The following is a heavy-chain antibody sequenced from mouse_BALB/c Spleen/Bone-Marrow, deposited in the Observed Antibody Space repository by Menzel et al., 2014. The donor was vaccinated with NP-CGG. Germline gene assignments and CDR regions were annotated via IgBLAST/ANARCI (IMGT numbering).Heavy chain of an antibody. Sequence: EVMLVESGGGLVQPGGSLKLSCAASGFDFSRYWMSWVRQAPGKGLEWIGEINPDRRTINYTPSLKDKFIISRDNAKNTLYLQMSKVRSEDTALYYCARLNYYGNLFVWGAGTPVTVSS. CDR2: INPDRRTI. CDR1: GFDFSRYW. D-gene: IGHD1-1*01. V-gene: IGHV4-1*02. J-gene: IGHJ1*01. CDR3: ARLNYYGNLFV.